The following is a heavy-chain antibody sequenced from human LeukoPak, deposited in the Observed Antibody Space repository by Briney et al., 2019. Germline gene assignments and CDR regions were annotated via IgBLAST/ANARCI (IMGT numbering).Heavy chain of an antibody. V-gene: IGHV4-39*07. CDR3: ARERGAGAENYYYYMDV. J-gene: IGHJ6*03. CDR1: GGSISSSSYY. Sequence: PSETLSLTCTVSGGSISSSSYYWGWIRQPPGKGLEWIGSVYYSGSTYYNPSLKSRVTISVDTSKNQFSLKLSSVTAADTAVYYCARERGAGAENYYYYMDVWGKGTTVTVSS. D-gene: IGHD3-10*01. CDR2: VYYSGST.